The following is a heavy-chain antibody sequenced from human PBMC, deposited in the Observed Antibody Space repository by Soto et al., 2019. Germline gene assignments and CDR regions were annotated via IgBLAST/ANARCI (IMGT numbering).Heavy chain of an antibody. CDR3: ARSLGNWFDP. CDR2: IYYSGST. Sequence: SETLSLTCTVSGGSIYSGGSYWSWLRQHSTKGLEWIGYIYYSGSTYYNPSLKSRVTISVDTSKNQFSLKLSSVTAADTAVFYCARSLGNWFDPWGQGTLVTVSS. CDR1: GGSIYSGGSY. J-gene: IGHJ5*02. V-gene: IGHV4-31*03. D-gene: IGHD7-27*01.